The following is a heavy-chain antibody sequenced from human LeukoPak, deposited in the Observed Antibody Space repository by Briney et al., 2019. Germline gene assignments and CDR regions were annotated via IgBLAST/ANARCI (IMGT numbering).Heavy chain of an antibody. Sequence: SETLSLTCTVSGGSINNYYWTWIRQPPGKGLEWIGYIYYTGSANYNSFLQSRVTISVDTSNNHFSLKLNSVTAADTAVYYCARIAPGMSFDYWGQGTLVTVSS. CDR2: IYYTGSA. J-gene: IGHJ4*02. CDR1: GGSINNYY. CDR3: ARIAPGMSFDY. D-gene: IGHD1-14*01. V-gene: IGHV4-59*01.